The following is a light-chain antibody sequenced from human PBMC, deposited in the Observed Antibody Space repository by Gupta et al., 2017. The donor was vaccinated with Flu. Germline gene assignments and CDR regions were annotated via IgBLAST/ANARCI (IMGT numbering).Light chain of an antibody. CDR1: QTVNNF. CDR3: QQTDSVPYT. Sequence: DIPMTQSPSSLSASVGDTVTITCRASQTVNNFLNWYQQKPGKAPKVLIYGASNLQSGVPSRFTGSASGPDFTLTITNLQREDFAAYYCQQTDSVPYTFGQGTKLKMK. J-gene: IGKJ2*01. CDR2: GAS. V-gene: IGKV1-39*01.